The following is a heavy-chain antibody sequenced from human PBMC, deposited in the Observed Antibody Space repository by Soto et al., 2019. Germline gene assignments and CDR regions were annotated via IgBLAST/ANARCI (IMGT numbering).Heavy chain of an antibody. CDR1: GYVFTNYG. D-gene: IGHD6-13*01. CDR3: ARDDRAAAAGTTFYFDY. V-gene: IGHV1-18*01. CDR2: ISPYDGNT. Sequence: HVQLVQSEAEVKKPGASVKVSCRPSGYVFTNYGLSWVRQAPGQGLEWLAWISPYDGNTHYAQNLQVRVTVTTDTSTSTAYMDLRSLRSDDTAVYFCARDDRAAAAGTTFYFDYWGQGTLVTVSS. J-gene: IGHJ4*02.